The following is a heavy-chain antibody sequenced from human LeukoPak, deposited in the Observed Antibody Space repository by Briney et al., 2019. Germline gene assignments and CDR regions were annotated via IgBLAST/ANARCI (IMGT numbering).Heavy chain of an antibody. Sequence: GGSLRLSCAASGFTFDDYAMHWVRQAPGKGLEWVSLISWDGGSTYYADSVKGRFTISRDNSKNSLYLQMNSLRAEDTALYYCAKEGIAAAGTLVHYYYYMDVWGKGTTVTVSS. CDR2: ISWDGGST. CDR3: AKEGIAAAGTLVHYYYYMDV. V-gene: IGHV3-43D*03. CDR1: GFTFDDYA. J-gene: IGHJ6*03. D-gene: IGHD6-13*01.